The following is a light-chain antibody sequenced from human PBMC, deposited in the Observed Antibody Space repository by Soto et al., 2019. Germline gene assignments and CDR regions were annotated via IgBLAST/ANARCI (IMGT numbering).Light chain of an antibody. V-gene: IGKV3-20*01. Sequence: EIVLTQSPGTLSLSPGERATLSCRASQSVSSSSLAWYQQRPGQAPSLLIYGASSRATGIPDRFSGSGSGTDFTLTTSRLEPEDFAVYYCQQSGTSITFGGGTKVDIK. CDR1: QSVSSSS. CDR3: QQSGTSIT. J-gene: IGKJ4*01. CDR2: GAS.